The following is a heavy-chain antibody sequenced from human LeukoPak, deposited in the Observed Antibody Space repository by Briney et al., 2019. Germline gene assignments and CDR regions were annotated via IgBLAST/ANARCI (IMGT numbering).Heavy chain of an antibody. CDR3: ARDDSGHGWFDP. V-gene: IGHV3-66*01. CDR2: IYSGGST. J-gene: IGHJ5*02. Sequence: GGSLRLSCAASGFTVSSNYMSWVRQAPGKGLEWVSVIYSGGSTYYADSVKGRFTISRDNSKNTLYLQMSSLRAEDTAVYYCARDDSGHGWFDPWGQGTLVTVSS. D-gene: IGHD5-12*01. CDR1: GFTVSSNY.